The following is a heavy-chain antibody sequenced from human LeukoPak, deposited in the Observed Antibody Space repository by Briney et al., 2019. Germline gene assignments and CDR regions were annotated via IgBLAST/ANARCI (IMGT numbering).Heavy chain of an antibody. D-gene: IGHD3-3*01. CDR1: GGTFSSYA. Sequence: ASVKVSCKASGGTFSSYAISWVRQAPGQGLEWMGWISAYNGNTNYAQKLQGRVTMTTDTSTSTAYMELRSLRSDDTAVYYCARDHYDFWSGYYRRNAFDIWGQGTMVTVSS. V-gene: IGHV1-18*01. CDR2: ISAYNGNT. J-gene: IGHJ3*02. CDR3: ARDHYDFWSGYYRRNAFDI.